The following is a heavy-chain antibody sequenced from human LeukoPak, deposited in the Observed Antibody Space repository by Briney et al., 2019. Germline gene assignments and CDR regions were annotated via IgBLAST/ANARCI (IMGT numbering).Heavy chain of an antibody. J-gene: IGHJ4*02. Sequence: PSETLSLTCAVYGGSFSGYQWSWIRQPPGKGLEWIGGINHSGSTNYNPSLKSRVTISVDTSKNQFSLKLSSVTAADTAVYYCARAQYSYGPDYWGQGTLVTVSS. V-gene: IGHV4-34*01. CDR2: INHSGST. D-gene: IGHD5-18*01. CDR3: ARAQYSYGPDY. CDR1: GGSFSGYQ.